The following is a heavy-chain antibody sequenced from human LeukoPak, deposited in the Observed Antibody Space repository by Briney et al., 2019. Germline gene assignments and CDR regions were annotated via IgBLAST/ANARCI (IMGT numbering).Heavy chain of an antibody. CDR3: ATDRGYSTFDY. D-gene: IGHD6-13*01. CDR2: INQDGRTI. Sequence: GGSLRLSCAASGFPFSTYWMNWIRQAPGKGLEWVANINQDGRTINYGDPVKGRFTISRDNARNSLYLQMTSLRAEDTALYYCATDRGYSTFDYWGQGTLVTVSS. J-gene: IGHJ4*02. CDR1: GFPFSTYW. V-gene: IGHV3-7*01.